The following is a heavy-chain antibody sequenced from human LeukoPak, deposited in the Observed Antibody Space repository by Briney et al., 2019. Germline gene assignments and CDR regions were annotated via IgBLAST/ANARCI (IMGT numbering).Heavy chain of an antibody. D-gene: IGHD3-9*01. Sequence: GGSLRLSCAASGFSFSGYSMNWVRQAPGKGLEWVAHIRGTSSAMNYAASVRGRFTISRDNAKNALFLEMSSLRAEDTAVYCCARDRDWSFDYWGQGTLVTVSS. CDR3: ARDRDWSFDY. CDR2: IRGTSSAM. CDR1: GFSFSGYS. J-gene: IGHJ4*02. V-gene: IGHV3-48*04.